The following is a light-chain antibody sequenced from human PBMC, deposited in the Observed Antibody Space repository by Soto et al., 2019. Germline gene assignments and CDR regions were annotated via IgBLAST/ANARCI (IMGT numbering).Light chain of an antibody. Sequence: QSVLTQPPSLSGAPGQRVTISCTGTTSNIGANYDVHWYQQLPGRAPKLLMYGDSNRPSGVPDRFSGSKSGTSASLTIAGLQAEDEADYYCSSYTITATLFGRGTKLTVL. V-gene: IGLV1-40*01. CDR1: TSNIGANYD. J-gene: IGLJ2*01. CDR2: GDS. CDR3: SSYTITATL.